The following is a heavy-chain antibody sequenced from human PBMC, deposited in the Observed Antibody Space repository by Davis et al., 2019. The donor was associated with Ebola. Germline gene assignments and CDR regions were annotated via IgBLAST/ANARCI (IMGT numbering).Heavy chain of an antibody. CDR3: ARAAGYDSSGYYYKWFDP. CDR2: INPSGGST. J-gene: IGHJ5*02. Sequence: ASVKVSCKASGYTFTSYAMNWVRQAPGQGLEWMGIINPSGGSTSYAQKFQGRVTMTRDTSTSTAYMELSSLRSEDTAVYYCARAAGYDSSGYYYKWFDPWGQGTLVTVSS. CDR1: GYTFTSYA. V-gene: IGHV1-46*01. D-gene: IGHD3-22*01.